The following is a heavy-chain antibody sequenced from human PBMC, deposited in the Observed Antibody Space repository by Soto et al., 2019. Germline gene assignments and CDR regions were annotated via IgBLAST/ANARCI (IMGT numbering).Heavy chain of an antibody. V-gene: IGHV4-30-4*01. CDR1: GGSISSGDYY. J-gene: IGHJ6*02. CDR2: IYYSGST. CDR3: SRENLREGENYYYYYGMDV. Sequence: SETLSLTCTVSGGSISSGDYYWSWIRQPPGKGLEWIGYIYYSGSTYYNPSLKSRVTISVDTSKNQFSLKLSSVTAADTAVYYFSRENLREGENYYYYYGMDVWGQGTTVTVSS. D-gene: IGHD3-16*01.